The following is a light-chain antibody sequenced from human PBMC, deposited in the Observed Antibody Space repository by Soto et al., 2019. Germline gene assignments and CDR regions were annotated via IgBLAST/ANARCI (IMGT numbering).Light chain of an antibody. V-gene: IGKV1-5*03. CDR1: QSIGRE. CDR3: LQYQIYPLT. Sequence: DIHMTQSPSTLSASIGDRITITCRASQSIGRELAWYQQKPGKAPKLLIYKASSLESGVPSTFSGSGSGTEFSLTVSSLQPDDFATYYCLQYQIYPLTFGGGTKVDIK. CDR2: KAS. J-gene: IGKJ4*02.